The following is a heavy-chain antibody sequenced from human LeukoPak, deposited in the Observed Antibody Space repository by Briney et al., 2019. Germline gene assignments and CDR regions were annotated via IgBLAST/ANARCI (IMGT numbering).Heavy chain of an antibody. J-gene: IGHJ4*02. D-gene: IGHD1-1*01. CDR2: IKQDGSEK. Sequence: PGGSLRLSCAASGFTFSSYRMSWVRQAPGKGLEWVANIKQDGSEKYYVDSVKGRFTISRDNAKNSLYLQMNSLRAEDTAVYYCAREVPYYFDYWGQGTLVTVSS. V-gene: IGHV3-7*01. CDR3: AREVPYYFDY. CDR1: GFTFSSYR.